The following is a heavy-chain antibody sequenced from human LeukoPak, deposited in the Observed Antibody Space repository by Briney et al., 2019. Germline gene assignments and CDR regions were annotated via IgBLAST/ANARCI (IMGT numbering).Heavy chain of an antibody. CDR3: ARDIVVVPAATGQEQYNWFDP. V-gene: IGHV4-34*01. J-gene: IGHJ5*02. CDR1: GGSSSGYY. Sequence: PSETLSLTCAVYGGSSSGYYWSWIRQPPGKGLEWIGYIYHSGSTYYNPSLKSRVTISVDRSKNQFSLKLSSVTAADTAVYYCARDIVVVPAATGQEQYNWFDPWGQGTLVTVSS. D-gene: IGHD2-2*01. CDR2: IYHSGST.